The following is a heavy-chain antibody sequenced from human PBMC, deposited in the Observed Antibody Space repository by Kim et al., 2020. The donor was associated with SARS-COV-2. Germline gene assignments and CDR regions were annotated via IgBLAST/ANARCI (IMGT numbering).Heavy chain of an antibody. Sequence: GGSLRLSCAGSGFSFSSYAMSWVRQAPGKGLEWVSGISGSGGSTYYADSVKGRFTISRDNSKNTLYLQMNSLRAEDTAIYYCAKDREYCGGDCYLTNNWFDPWGQGTLVTVSS. D-gene: IGHD2-21*02. CDR3: AKDREYCGGDCYLTNNWFDP. V-gene: IGHV3-23*01. CDR1: GFSFSSYA. J-gene: IGHJ5*02. CDR2: ISGSGGST.